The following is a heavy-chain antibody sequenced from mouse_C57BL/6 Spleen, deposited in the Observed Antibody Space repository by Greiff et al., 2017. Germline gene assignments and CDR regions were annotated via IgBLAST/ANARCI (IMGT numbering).Heavy chain of an antibody. D-gene: IGHD4-1*01. CDR1: GYTFTRYW. CDR3: ARWRLTEYAMDY. Sequence: QVQLQQPGAELVKPGASVTLSCKASGYTFTRYWMHLVKQRPGRGLEWIGRIDPNSGGTKYNEKFKSKATLTVDKPSSTAYMQLSSLTSEDSAVYYCARWRLTEYAMDYWGQGTSGTVSS. V-gene: IGHV1-72*01. J-gene: IGHJ4*01. CDR2: IDPNSGGT.